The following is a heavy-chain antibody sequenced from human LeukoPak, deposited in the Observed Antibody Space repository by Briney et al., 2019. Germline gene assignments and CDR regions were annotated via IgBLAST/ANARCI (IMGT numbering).Heavy chain of an antibody. D-gene: IGHD1-1*01. CDR3: ARDLLLVQLERRKLGYMDV. CDR1: GGTFSSYT. V-gene: IGHV1-2*02. CDR2: INPNSGGT. J-gene: IGHJ6*03. Sequence: ASVKVSCKASGGTFSSYTISWVRQAPGQGLEWMGWINPNSGGTNYAQKFQGRVTMTRDTSISTAYMELSRLRSDDTAVYYCARDLLLVQLERRKLGYMDVWGKGTTVTISS.